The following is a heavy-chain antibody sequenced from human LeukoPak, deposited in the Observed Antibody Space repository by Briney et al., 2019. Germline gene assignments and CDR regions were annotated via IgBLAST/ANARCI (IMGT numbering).Heavy chain of an antibody. J-gene: IGHJ5*02. CDR1: GYTFTSYG. CDR3: ARVRQRCTNGVCYGVANWFHP. D-gene: IGHD2-8*01. Sequence: ASVKVSCKASGYTFTSYGISWVRQPPGHGLEWIGWISAYNGNTNYTQKLQGRVTIRTHTSTSTAYMELRSLRSADPAVYYCARVRQRCTNGVCYGVANWFHPRGQGTLVTVPS. V-gene: IGHV1-18*01. CDR2: ISAYNGNT.